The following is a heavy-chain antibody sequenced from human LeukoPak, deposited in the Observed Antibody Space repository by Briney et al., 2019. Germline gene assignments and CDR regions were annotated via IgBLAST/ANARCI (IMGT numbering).Heavy chain of an antibody. CDR2: IIPLFGTA. Sequence: SVKVSCKASGGTFSTYGLSWVRQAPGQGLEWLEGIIPLFGTANYAQKFQGRVTITADESTSTAYMELSSLRSEDTSVYYCARDYSGYFDWLLPDDAFDIWGQGTMVTVSS. D-gene: IGHD3-9*01. CDR1: GGTFSTYG. V-gene: IGHV1-69*13. J-gene: IGHJ3*02. CDR3: ARDYSGYFDWLLPDDAFDI.